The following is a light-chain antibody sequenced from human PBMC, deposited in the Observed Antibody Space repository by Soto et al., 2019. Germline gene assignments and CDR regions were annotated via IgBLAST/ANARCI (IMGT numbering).Light chain of an antibody. Sequence: DIQMTQSPSTLSASVGDRVTVTCRASQSINSWLAWYQQKPGKAPKLLIYDASSLQSGVPSRFTGSGFGTEFTLTISSLQPDDFATYYCQQYHRYSRTFGQGTKVEIK. V-gene: IGKV1-5*01. J-gene: IGKJ1*01. CDR3: QQYHRYSRT. CDR1: QSINSW. CDR2: DAS.